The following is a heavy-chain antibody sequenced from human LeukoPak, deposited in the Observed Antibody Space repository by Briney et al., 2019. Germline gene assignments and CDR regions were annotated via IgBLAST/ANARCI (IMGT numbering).Heavy chain of an antibody. CDR2: ISGDGDDT. J-gene: IGHJ3*02. Sequence: GGSLRLSCAASGFTFDDYAMYWVRQAPGKGLEWVSVISGDGDDTHYADSVKGRFTISRDNRKNSLYLQMNSLRTEDAALFYCAKYGVVIGASTVDAFDIWGQGTMVTVSS. CDR3: AKYGVVIGASTVDAFDI. CDR1: GFTFDDYA. V-gene: IGHV3-43*02. D-gene: IGHD2-15*01.